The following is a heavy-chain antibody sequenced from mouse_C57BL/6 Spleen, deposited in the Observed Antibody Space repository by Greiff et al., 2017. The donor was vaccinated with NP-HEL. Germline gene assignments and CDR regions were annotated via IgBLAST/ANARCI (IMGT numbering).Heavy chain of an antibody. CDR2: IWRGGST. J-gene: IGHJ4*01. V-gene: IGHV2-5*01. CDR3: AKTPHYYGSRGYAMDY. D-gene: IGHD1-1*01. CDR1: GFSLTSYG. Sequence: QVHVKQSGPGLVQPSQSLSITCTVSGFSLTSYGVHWVRQSPGKGLEWLGVIWRGGSTDYNAAFMSRLSITKDNSKSQVFFKMNSLQADDTAIYYCAKTPHYYGSRGYAMDYWGQGTSVTVSS.